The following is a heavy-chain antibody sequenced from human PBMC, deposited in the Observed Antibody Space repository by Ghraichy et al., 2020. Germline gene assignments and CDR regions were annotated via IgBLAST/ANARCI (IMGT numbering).Heavy chain of an antibody. V-gene: IGHV4-34*01. D-gene: IGHD2-21*01. J-gene: IGHJ4*02. Sequence: ETLSLTCAVYGGSFSGYYWSWIRQPPGKGLEWIGEINHSGSTNYNPSLKSRVTISVDTSKNQFFLKLSSVTAADTAVYYCARVGRLAYYLSHEFDYWGQGTLVTVSS. CDR3: ARVGRLAYYLSHEFDY. CDR2: INHSGST. CDR1: GGSFSGYY.